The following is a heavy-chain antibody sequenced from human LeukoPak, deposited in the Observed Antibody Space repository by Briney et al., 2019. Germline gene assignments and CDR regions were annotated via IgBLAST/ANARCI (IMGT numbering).Heavy chain of an antibody. Sequence: GGSLRLSCAASGFTVSSNYMNWVRQAPGKGLEWVSYISYSGSDIYYADSVKGRFTISRDNAKNSLYLQMNSLRAEDTAIYYCARDQYGDYAVDYWGQGTLVTVSS. J-gene: IGHJ4*02. D-gene: IGHD4-17*01. CDR2: ISYSGSDI. V-gene: IGHV3-21*05. CDR3: ARDQYGDYAVDY. CDR1: GFTVSSNY.